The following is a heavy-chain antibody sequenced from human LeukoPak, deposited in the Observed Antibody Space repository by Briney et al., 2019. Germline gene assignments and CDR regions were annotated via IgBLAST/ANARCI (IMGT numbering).Heavy chain of an antibody. CDR1: GYTLTEFS. J-gene: IGHJ4*02. V-gene: IGHV1-24*01. CDR2: FDPEDGET. D-gene: IGHD3-10*01. CDR3: ATVPLDYYGSGSYYDY. Sequence: ASVKVSCKVSGYTLTEFSMHWVRQAPGKGLEWMGGFDPEDGETIYAQKFQGRVTMTEDTSTDTAYMELSSLRSEDTAVYYCATVPLDYYGSGSYYDYWGQGTLVTVSS.